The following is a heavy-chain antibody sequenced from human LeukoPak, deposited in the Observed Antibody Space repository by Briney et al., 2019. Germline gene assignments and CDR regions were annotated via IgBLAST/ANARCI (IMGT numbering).Heavy chain of an antibody. CDR2: ISGTGANT. Sequence: PGGSLRLSCAASGFTFSSYGMSWVRQAPGKGLEWVSTISGTGANTYYADSMKGRFTISRDNSKSTLYLQMNSLRVEDAAVYYCAKRRYDTSSLDWFDPWGQGTLVTVSS. J-gene: IGHJ5*02. CDR3: AKRRYDTSSLDWFDP. D-gene: IGHD6-13*01. CDR1: GFTFSSYG. V-gene: IGHV3-23*01.